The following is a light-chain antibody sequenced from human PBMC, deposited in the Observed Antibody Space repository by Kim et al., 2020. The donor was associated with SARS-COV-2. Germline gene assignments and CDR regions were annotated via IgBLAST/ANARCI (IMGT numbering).Light chain of an antibody. Sequence: VAVGQTVKITCQGDSLRRYYASWYRQKPGQAPVLVMSGRNNRPSGIPERLSGSTSGNTASLIITGAQAEDEADYFCSSRGSSENVLFGGGTQLTVL. CDR3: SSRGSSENVL. CDR1: SLRRYY. CDR2: GRN. J-gene: IGLJ2*01. V-gene: IGLV3-19*01.